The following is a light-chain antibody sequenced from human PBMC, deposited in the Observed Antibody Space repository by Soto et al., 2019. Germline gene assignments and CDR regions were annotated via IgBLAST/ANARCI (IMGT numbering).Light chain of an antibody. CDR2: GAS. Sequence: EIVLTQSPGTLSLSPGDRATLSCRASQTLRSGYLAWYQHKPGQPPRLLIYGASSRAPGIPDRFSGSGSGTDFTLTISRLEPEDFAVYYCQQYASSPPLTFGGGTKVDNK. CDR1: QTLRSGY. V-gene: IGKV3-20*01. CDR3: QQYASSPPLT. J-gene: IGKJ4*01.